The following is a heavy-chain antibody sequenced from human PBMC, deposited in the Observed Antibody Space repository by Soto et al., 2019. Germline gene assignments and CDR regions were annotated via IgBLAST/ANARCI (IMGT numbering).Heavy chain of an antibody. J-gene: IGHJ5*02. CDR3: ARERPDGARLDP. V-gene: IGHV4-30-4*01. Sequence: SETLSLTCTVSGGSISSGDYYWSWIRQPPRKGLEWIGYIYYSGSTYYNPSLQSRVTISVDTSKNQFSLNLSSVTAADTAVYCCARERPDGARLDPWGQGTLVTVSS. CDR1: GGSISSGDYY. CDR2: IYYSGST. D-gene: IGHD5-12*01.